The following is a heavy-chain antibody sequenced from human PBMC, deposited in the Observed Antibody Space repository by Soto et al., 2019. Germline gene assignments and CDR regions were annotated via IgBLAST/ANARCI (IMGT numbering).Heavy chain of an antibody. D-gene: IGHD2-15*01. V-gene: IGHV1-8*01. CDR1: GYTFSTYD. CDR2: MTPKSGNT. Sequence: QVKLVQSGAEVKKPGASVKVSCKASGYTFSTYDINWVRQATGQGLEWMGWMTPKSGNTDYAQKFQGRVTMTRDTSRNTAYIELSILTYEDTAIYYCSRGVEKGVDFWGQGTTVTVSS. J-gene: IGHJ6*02. CDR3: SRGVEKGVDF.